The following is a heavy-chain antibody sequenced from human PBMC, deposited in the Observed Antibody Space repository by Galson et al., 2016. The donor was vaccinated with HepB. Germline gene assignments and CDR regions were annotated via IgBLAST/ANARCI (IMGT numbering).Heavy chain of an antibody. CDR3: AIDRRRLPYYFDY. J-gene: IGHJ4*02. V-gene: IGHV1-69*13. Sequence: SVKVSCKASGGTFNSYAISWVRQAPGQGLEWMGGIIPILGTTNYAQKFQGRLSITADESTGTAYMELSSLGSDDTAVYYCAIDRRRLPYYFDYWGQGTLVTVSS. CDR2: IIPILGTT. CDR1: GGTFNSYA.